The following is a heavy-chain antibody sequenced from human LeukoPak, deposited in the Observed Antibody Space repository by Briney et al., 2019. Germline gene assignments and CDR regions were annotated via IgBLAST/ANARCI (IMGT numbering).Heavy chain of an antibody. V-gene: IGHV3-30-3*01. CDR1: GFTFSSFA. D-gene: IGHD3-3*01. CDR2: ISYDGSNK. Sequence: PGGSLRLSCAASGFTFSSFAMHWVRQAPGKGLEWVAVISYDGSNKYYADSVKGRFTISRDKSKNTLYLQMNTLRVEDTAVYYCATQEGYYTGGVQDYWGQGTLVTVSS. CDR3: ATQEGYYTGGVQDY. J-gene: IGHJ4*02.